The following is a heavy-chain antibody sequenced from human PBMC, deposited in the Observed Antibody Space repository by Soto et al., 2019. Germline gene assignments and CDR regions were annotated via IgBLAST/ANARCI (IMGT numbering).Heavy chain of an antibody. D-gene: IGHD5-12*01. CDR2: IIPIFGSA. J-gene: IGHJ4*02. Sequence: QVQLVQSGAEVKKPGSSVKVSCKASGGTFSNYALSWVRQAPGQELEWMGGIIPIFGSANYAQRFQGRVTITADDSTSTAYMELSSLRPDDTALYYCAREVTVASYSFDLWGQGTLVTVSS. CDR1: GGTFSNYA. CDR3: AREVTVASYSFDL. V-gene: IGHV1-69*01.